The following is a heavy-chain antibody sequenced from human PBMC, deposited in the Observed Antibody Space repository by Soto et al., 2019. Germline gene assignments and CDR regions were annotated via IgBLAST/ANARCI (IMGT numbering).Heavy chain of an antibody. CDR3: AHGIYYYGSGSYYNPADWFDP. CDR2: IYWNDDK. Sequence: SGPTLVKPTQTLTLTCTFSGFSLSTSGVGVGWIRQPPGKALEWLALIYWNDDKRYSPSLKSRLTITKDTSKNQVVLTMTNMDPVDTATYYCAHGIYYYGSGSYYNPADWFDPWGQGTLVTVSS. D-gene: IGHD3-10*01. CDR1: GFSLSTSGVG. V-gene: IGHV2-5*01. J-gene: IGHJ5*02.